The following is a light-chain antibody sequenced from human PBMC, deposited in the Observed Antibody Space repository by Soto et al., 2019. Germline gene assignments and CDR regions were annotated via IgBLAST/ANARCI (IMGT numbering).Light chain of an antibody. Sequence: VLTQPPSESGNPGQRVTISCSGSSSNIGSNTVTWYQQLPGTAPKLLIYSNNQRPSGVPDRFSGSKSGTSASLAISGLQSEDEADYYCAAWDDSLNGPVFGGGTQLTVL. CDR3: AAWDDSLNGPV. V-gene: IGLV1-44*01. CDR1: SSNIGSNT. CDR2: SNN. J-gene: IGLJ2*01.